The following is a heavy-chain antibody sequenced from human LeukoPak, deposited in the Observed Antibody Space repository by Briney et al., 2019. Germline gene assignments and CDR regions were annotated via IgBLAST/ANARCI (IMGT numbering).Heavy chain of an antibody. J-gene: IGHJ4*02. CDR3: ARGRGKRVAVAGLDY. D-gene: IGHD6-19*01. CDR2: MNPNSGNT. Sequence: GASVKVSCKASGYTFTSYDINWVRQATRQGLEWMGWMNPNSGNTGYAQKFQGRVTMTRNTSISTAYMELSSLRSEDTAVYYCARGRGKRVAVAGLDYWGQGTLVTVSS. V-gene: IGHV1-8*01. CDR1: GYTFTSYD.